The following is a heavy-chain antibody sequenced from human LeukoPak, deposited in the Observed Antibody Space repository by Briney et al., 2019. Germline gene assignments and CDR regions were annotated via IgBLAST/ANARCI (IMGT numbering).Heavy chain of an antibody. Sequence: ASAKVSCKASGYTFSGYYMHWVRQAPGQGLEWMGWINPNSGGTNYAQKFQGRVTMTRDTSISTAYMELSRLRSDDTAVYYCARVAGTTVTHPFDYWGQGTLVTVSS. CDR2: INPNSGGT. D-gene: IGHD4-17*01. J-gene: IGHJ4*02. CDR1: GYTFSGYY. CDR3: ARVAGTTVTHPFDY. V-gene: IGHV1-2*02.